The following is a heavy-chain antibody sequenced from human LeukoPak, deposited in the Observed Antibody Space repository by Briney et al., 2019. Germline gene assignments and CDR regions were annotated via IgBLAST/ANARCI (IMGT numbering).Heavy chain of an antibody. CDR2: ISHSGST. V-gene: IGHV4-31*03. CDR3: ARDLWFGEYNWFDP. D-gene: IGHD3-10*01. J-gene: IGHJ5*02. CDR1: GGSISSGGYF. Sequence: LSLTCTVSGGSISSGGYFWSWVRQHPGKGLEWIGYISHSGSTYYNPSLKSRVTISLDTSKDRFSLRLSSVTAADTAVYYCARDLWFGEYNWFDPWGQGTLVTVSS.